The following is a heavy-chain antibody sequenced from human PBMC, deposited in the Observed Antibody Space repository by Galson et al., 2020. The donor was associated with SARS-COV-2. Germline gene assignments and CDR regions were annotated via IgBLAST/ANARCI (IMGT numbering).Heavy chain of an antibody. V-gene: IGHV4-39*01. CDR3: ASYLGELSLGFG. D-gene: IGHD3-16*01. J-gene: IGHJ4*02. CDR2: IYYSGST. CDR1: GGSTSSSSYY. Sequence: SETLSLTCTVSGGSTSSSSYYWGWIRQPPGKGVEWIGSIYYSGSTYYNPSLKSRVTISVDTSKNQFSLKLSSVTAADTAVYYCASYLGELSLGFGWGQGTLVTVSS.